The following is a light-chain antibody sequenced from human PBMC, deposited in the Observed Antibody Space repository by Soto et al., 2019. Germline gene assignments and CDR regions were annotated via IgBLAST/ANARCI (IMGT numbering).Light chain of an antibody. J-gene: IGLJ1*01. CDR2: SYN. CDR1: SSSIGSES. Sequence: QSVLTQPPSTSGTPGQRVTISCSGSSSSIGSESVNWYQQLPGTAPKLLIYSYNQRPSGVPDRFSGSKSGTSASLAISGLQSEDEADYICAAWDDSLNGYVFGLGTKLTVL. CDR3: AAWDDSLNGYV. V-gene: IGLV1-44*01.